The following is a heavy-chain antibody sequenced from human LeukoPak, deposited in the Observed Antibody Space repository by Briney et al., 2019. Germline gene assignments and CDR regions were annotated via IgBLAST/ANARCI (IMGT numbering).Heavy chain of an antibody. CDR1: EISFSSSW. CDR2: VNSDGTRT. V-gene: IGHV3-74*01. D-gene: IGHD3-9*01. CDR3: ARGITGHYGNDF. Sequence: GGSLTLSCAASEISFSSSWMHWVRQGPGKGLVWVSCVNSDGTRTNYADSVKGRFAISRDNAKNMLYLQMNSLRAEDTAVYYCARGITGHYGNDFWGQGTLVTVSS. J-gene: IGHJ4*02.